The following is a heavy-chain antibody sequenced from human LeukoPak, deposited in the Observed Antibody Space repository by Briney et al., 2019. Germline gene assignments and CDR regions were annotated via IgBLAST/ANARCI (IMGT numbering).Heavy chain of an antibody. D-gene: IGHD2-15*01. CDR2: ISSSGSTM. CDR1: GFTFSSYE. J-gene: IGHJ4*02. CDR3: ASPGEGYCSGGNCYYFDY. Sequence: PGGSLRLSCAASGFTFSSYEMNWVRQAPGKGLEWVSYISSSGSTMYYADSVKGRFTISRDNAKNSLYLQMNNLRAEDTAVYYCASPGEGYCSGGNCYYFDYWGQGTLVTVSP. V-gene: IGHV3-48*03.